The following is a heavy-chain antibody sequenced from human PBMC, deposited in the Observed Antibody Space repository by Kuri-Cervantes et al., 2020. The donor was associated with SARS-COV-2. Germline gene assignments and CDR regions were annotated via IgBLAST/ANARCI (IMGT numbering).Heavy chain of an antibody. V-gene: IGHV3-9*01. J-gene: IGHJ4*02. CDR2: ISWNSGSI. CDR3: ARDLGGVPVAGISDY. Sequence: SLKISCAASGFTFDDYAMHWVRQAPGKGLEWVSGISWNSGSIGYADSVKGRFTISRDNAKNSLYLQMNSLRAEDTAVYYCARDLGGVPVAGISDYWGQGTLVTVSS. D-gene: IGHD6-19*01. CDR1: GFTFDDYA.